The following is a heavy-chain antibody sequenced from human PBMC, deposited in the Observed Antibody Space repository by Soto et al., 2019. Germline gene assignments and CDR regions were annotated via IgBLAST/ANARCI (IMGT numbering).Heavy chain of an antibody. CDR1: GFTFGASA. Sequence: GGSLRLSCAASGFTFGASALQWVRQASGKGLEWLGRIGSKGETYATAYAASVKGRFTISRDDSKNTAYLQMNSLRAEDTAVYYCAKWAVGFDYWGQGTLVTVSS. CDR3: AKWAVGFDY. J-gene: IGHJ4*02. D-gene: IGHD2-8*01. V-gene: IGHV3-73*01. CDR2: IGSKGETYAT.